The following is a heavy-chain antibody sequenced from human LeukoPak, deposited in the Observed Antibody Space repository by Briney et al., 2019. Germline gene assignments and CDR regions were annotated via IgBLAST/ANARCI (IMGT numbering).Heavy chain of an antibody. CDR1: GFTFSSYG. CDR2: IRYDGSNK. Sequence: PGGSLRLSCAASGFTFSSYGMHWVRQAPGKGLEWVAFIRYDGSNKYYTDSVKGRFTISRDNSKNTLYLQMNSLRAEDTAVYYCAKPGGLYSSGNWFDPWGQGTLVTVSS. D-gene: IGHD6-19*01. V-gene: IGHV3-30*02. CDR3: AKPGGLYSSGNWFDP. J-gene: IGHJ5*02.